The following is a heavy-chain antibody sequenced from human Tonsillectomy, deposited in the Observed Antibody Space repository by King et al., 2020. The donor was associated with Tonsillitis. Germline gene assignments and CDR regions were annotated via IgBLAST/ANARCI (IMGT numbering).Heavy chain of an antibody. D-gene: IGHD3-22*01. Sequence: VQLVQSGGGVVQPGRSLRLSCAASGFTFSSSAMHWVRQAPGKGLEWVAFISYDGSNKYYADSVNGRFTISRDNSKNTLYLQMNSLRAEDTAVYYCAREGGVMIVAFDAFDIWGEGTMVTVPS. CDR2: ISYDGSNK. V-gene: IGHV3-30*04. J-gene: IGHJ3*02. CDR3: AREGGVMIVAFDAFDI. CDR1: GFTFSSSA.